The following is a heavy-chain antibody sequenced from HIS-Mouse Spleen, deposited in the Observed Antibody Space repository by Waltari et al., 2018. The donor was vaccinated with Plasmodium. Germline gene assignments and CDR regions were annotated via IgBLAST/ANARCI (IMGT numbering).Heavy chain of an antibody. Sequence: EVQLVESGGGLVQPGGSLRLSCAASGFTFSRYWMSVVRQATGKGVEWVANIKQDGSEKYYVDSVKGRFTISRDNAKNALYLQMNSLRAEDTAVYYCASSWYWYFDLWGRGTLVTVSS. V-gene: IGHV3-7*01. D-gene: IGHD6-13*01. J-gene: IGHJ2*01. CDR1: GFTFSRYW. CDR2: IKQDGSEK. CDR3: ASSWYWYFDL.